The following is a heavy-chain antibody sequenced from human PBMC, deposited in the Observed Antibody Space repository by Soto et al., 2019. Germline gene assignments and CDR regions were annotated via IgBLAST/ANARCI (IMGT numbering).Heavy chain of an antibody. Sequence: QVQLVQSGAEVKKPGSSVKVSCNASGGTFSSYAISWVRQAPGQGLEWMGGIIPIFGTANYEQKFQGRVTITADESTSTAYMELSSLRAEDTAVYYCARDRRAVVTATEFQHWGQGTLVTVSS. CDR1: GGTFSSYA. J-gene: IGHJ1*01. CDR2: IIPIFGTA. CDR3: ARDRRAVVTATEFQH. D-gene: IGHD2-21*02. V-gene: IGHV1-69*01.